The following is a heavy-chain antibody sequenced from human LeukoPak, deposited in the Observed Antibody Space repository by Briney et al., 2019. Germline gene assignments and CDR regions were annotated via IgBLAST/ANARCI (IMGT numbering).Heavy chain of an antibody. CDR3: ARGRYYDSGSRPYYYYYMDV. CDR1: GGSISSYY. Sequence: PSETLSLTCTVSGGSISSYYWSWIRQPPGKGLEWIGYIYYSGSTNYNPSLKSRVTISVDTSKNQFSLKLSSVTAADTAVYYCARGRYYDSGSRPYYYYYMDVWGKGTTVTISS. D-gene: IGHD3-10*01. V-gene: IGHV4-59*01. J-gene: IGHJ6*03. CDR2: IYYSGST.